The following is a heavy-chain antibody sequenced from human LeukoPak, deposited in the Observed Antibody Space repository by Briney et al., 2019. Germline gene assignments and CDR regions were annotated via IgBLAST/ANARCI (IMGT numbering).Heavy chain of an antibody. D-gene: IGHD3-9*01. CDR3: ARVEDYDILTGFDY. J-gene: IGHJ4*02. CDR2: ISTSSSYI. V-gene: IGHV3-21*01. Sequence: GGSLRLSCAASGFTFNKYTMNWVRQAPGKGLEWVSSISTSSSYIYYADSVKGRFTISRDNAKNSLYLQMNSLRAEDTAVYYCARVEDYDILTGFDYWGQGTLVTVSS. CDR1: GFTFNKYT.